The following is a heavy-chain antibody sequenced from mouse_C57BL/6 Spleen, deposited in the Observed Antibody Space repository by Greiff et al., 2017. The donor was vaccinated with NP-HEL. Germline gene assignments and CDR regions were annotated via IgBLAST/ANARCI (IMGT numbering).Heavy chain of an antibody. Sequence: VQLQQSGAELVKPGASVKMSCKASGYTFTSYWITWVKQRPGQGLEWIGDIYPGSGSTNYTEKFKSKATLTVDTSSSTAYMQLSSLTSEDSAVYYCARGGDSSGAWFAYWGQGTLVTVSA. V-gene: IGHV1-55*01. CDR3: ARGGDSSGAWFAY. J-gene: IGHJ3*01. D-gene: IGHD3-2*02. CDR1: GYTFTSYW. CDR2: IYPGSGST.